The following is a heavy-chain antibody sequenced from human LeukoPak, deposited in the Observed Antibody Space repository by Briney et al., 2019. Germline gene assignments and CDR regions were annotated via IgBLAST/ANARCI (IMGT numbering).Heavy chain of an antibody. CDR1: GGTFSSYA. V-gene: IGHV1-69*04. D-gene: IGHD3-9*01. CDR2: IIPILGIA. Sequence: SVKVSCKASGGTFSSYAISWVRQAPGQGLEWMGRIIPILGIANYAQKFQGRVTMTTDTSTSTAYMELRSLRSDDTAVYYCARRISDILTGYYFDYWGQGTLVTVSS. CDR3: ARRISDILTGYYFDY. J-gene: IGHJ4*02.